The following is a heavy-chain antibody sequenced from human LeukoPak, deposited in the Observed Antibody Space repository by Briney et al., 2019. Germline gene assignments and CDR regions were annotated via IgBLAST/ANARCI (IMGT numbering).Heavy chain of an antibody. D-gene: IGHD3-22*01. Sequence: GGSLRLSCAASGFTFTTYAMSWDRQAPGKGLEWVSGISNSGGSTYYADSVKGRFTISRDNSKNTLYLQMNSLRAEDTAVYYCAEYYYYDSSGYQQYYFDSWGQGDLVTVSS. CDR1: GFTFTTYA. CDR3: AEYYYYDSSGYQQYYFDS. V-gene: IGHV3-23*01. J-gene: IGHJ4*02. CDR2: ISNSGGST.